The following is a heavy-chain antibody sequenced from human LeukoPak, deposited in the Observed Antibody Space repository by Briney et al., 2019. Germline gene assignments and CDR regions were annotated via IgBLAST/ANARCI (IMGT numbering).Heavy chain of an antibody. CDR3: ARHLGSGYDWVYFDY. J-gene: IGHJ4*02. CDR2: IYYSGST. D-gene: IGHD5-12*01. CDR1: GGSISSSSYY. Sequence: PSETLSLICTVSGGSISSSSYYWGWIRQPPGKGLEWIGSIYYSGSTYYNPSLKSRVTISVDTSKNQFSLKLSSVTAADTAVYYCARHLGSGYDWVYFDYWGQGTLVTVSS. V-gene: IGHV4-39*01.